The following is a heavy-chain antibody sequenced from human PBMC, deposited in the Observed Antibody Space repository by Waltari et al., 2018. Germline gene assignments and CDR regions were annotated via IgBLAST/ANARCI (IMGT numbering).Heavy chain of an antibody. CDR1: GASLISSSHY. CDR3: ARHERGWQVVKNSHFDY. CDR2: VYYTGST. D-gene: IGHD6-19*01. V-gene: IGHV4-39*01. Sequence: HLQESGPKLVKPSETLSLICSVSGASLISSSHYWGWVRQPPGRGMEWIGHVYYTGSTFYKPSLRSRVNMSGDTSKNEFSLSLTSVTAADTSVYFCARHERGWQVVKNSHFDYWGQGILVAVSS. J-gene: IGHJ4*02.